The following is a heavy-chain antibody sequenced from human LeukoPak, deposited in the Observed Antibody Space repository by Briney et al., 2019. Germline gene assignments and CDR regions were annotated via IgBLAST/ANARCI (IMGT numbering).Heavy chain of an antibody. J-gene: IGHJ4*02. CDR2: INPNSGGT. CDR3: ARRRVAATSDFDY. Sequence: EASVKVSCKASGYTFTGYHMHWVRQAPGQGLEWMGWINPNSGGTNYAQKFQGRVTMTRDTSISTAYMELSRLRSDDTAVYYCARRRVAATSDFDYWGQGTLVTVSS. V-gene: IGHV1-2*02. D-gene: IGHD2-15*01. CDR1: GYTFTGYH.